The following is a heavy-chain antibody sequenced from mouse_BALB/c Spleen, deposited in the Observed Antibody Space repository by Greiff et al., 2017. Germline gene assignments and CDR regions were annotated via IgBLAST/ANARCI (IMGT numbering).Heavy chain of an antibody. CDR3: ASDYDYDVYAMDY. CDR2: IDPSNSET. D-gene: IGHD2-4*01. Sequence: QVQLQQSGPELVRPGASVKMSCKASGYTFTSYWMHWVKQRPGQGLEWIGMIDPSNSETSLNQKFKDKATLNVDKSSNTAYMQLSSLTSEDSAVYYCASDYDYDVYAMDYWGQGTSVTVSS. V-gene: IGHV1S127*01. J-gene: IGHJ4*01. CDR1: GYTFTSYW.